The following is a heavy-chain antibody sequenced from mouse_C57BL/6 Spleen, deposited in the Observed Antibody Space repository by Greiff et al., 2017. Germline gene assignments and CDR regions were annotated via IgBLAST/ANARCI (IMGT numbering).Heavy chain of an antibody. J-gene: IGHJ2*01. CDR3: ARHYGSSYDY. CDR2: IYPGDGDT. Sequence: VKLVESAAALFPPFASFTISFKASGYAFSSYWMNWVKQRPGKGLEWIGQIYPGDGDTNYNGKFKGKATLTADKSSSTAYMQLSSLTSEDSAVYFCARHYGSSYDYWGQGTTLTVSS. V-gene: IGHV1-80*01. D-gene: IGHD1-1*01. CDR1: GYAFSSYW.